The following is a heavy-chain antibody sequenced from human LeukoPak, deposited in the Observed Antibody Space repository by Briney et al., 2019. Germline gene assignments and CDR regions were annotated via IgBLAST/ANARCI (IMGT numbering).Heavy chain of an antibody. D-gene: IGHD5-18*01. Sequence: SVKVSCKASGGTFSSYAISWVRQAPGQGLEWMGGIIPIFGTANYAQKFQGRVTITADESTSTAYMELSSLRSEDTAVYYCARETGGYSYGHFDYWGQGTPVTVSS. V-gene: IGHV1-69*13. CDR1: GGTFSSYA. CDR2: IIPIFGTA. CDR3: ARETGGYSYGHFDY. J-gene: IGHJ4*02.